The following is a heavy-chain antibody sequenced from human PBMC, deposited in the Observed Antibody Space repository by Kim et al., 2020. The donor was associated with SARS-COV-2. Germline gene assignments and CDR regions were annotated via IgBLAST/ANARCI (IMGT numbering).Heavy chain of an antibody. CDR2: IHHTRRV. CDR1: GDSISGGDYY. J-gene: IGHJ4*02. Sequence: SETLSLTCTVSGDSISGGDYYWTWFRQPPGKALEWIGYIHHTRRVFCDPSLKSRLFMSIEKSKNQVSLQLTSVTAADAAVYYCARQDGYSRGWIEYWGQGTLVIVSS. V-gene: IGHV4-30-4*01. CDR3: ARQDGYSRGWIEY. D-gene: IGHD6-19*01.